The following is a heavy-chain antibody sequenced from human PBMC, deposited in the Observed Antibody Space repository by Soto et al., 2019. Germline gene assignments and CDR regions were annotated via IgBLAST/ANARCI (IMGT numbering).Heavy chain of an antibody. Sequence: PGESLKISCKGSGYSFTSYWIGWVRQMPGKGLEWMGIIYPGDSDTRYSPSFQGQVTISADKSISTAYLQWSSLKASDTAMYYCARLDVVVAAKPLGAFDIWGQGTMVTVSS. J-gene: IGHJ3*02. CDR2: IYPGDSDT. V-gene: IGHV5-51*01. CDR1: GYSFTSYW. CDR3: ARLDVVVAAKPLGAFDI. D-gene: IGHD2-15*01.